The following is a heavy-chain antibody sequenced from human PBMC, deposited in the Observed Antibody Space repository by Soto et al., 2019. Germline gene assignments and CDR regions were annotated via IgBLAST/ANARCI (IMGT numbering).Heavy chain of an antibody. J-gene: IGHJ5*02. CDR1: GFSVSSSH. V-gene: IGHV3-53*01. CDR3: AKLGPYGSESYSFRYNWLDP. CDR2: IYSGGHT. D-gene: IGHD3-10*01. Sequence: VQLVESGGGLIQPRGSLRLSCEASGFSVSSSHMIWVRQAPGKGLEWVSVIYSGGHTYYAVSVKGRFTISRDRSKNTVHLQMPSLRNEDTAVYHCAKLGPYGSESYSFRYNWLDPWGQGTLVTVSS.